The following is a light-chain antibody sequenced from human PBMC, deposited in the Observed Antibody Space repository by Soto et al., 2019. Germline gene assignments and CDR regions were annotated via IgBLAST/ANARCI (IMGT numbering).Light chain of an antibody. CDR3: AAWDDSLNGYV. CDR1: SSNIESNA. CDR2: TNN. Sequence: QSVLTQPPSASGTPGLRVTISCSGSSSNIESNAVNWYQQLPGTAPKLLIYTNNQRPSGVPDRFSGSKSGTSASLAISGLQSEDEADYYCAAWDDSLNGYVFGTGTKLTVL. J-gene: IGLJ1*01. V-gene: IGLV1-44*01.